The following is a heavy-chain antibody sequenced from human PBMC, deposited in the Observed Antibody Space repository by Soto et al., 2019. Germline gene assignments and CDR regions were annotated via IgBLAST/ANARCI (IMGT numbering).Heavy chain of an antibody. Sequence: QVLLVQSGAEVKKPGSSVTVSCTASGGTFSSYTISWVRQAPGQGPEWMGRFIPMVAMPDYARRFQGRGTITADTSTSTVYMQLPSLRSEDTAVYYCASNYGSGSTHFDHWGQGTLVTVSS. CDR2: FIPMVAMP. CDR1: GGTFSSYT. CDR3: ASNYGSGSTHFDH. V-gene: IGHV1-69*02. J-gene: IGHJ4*02. D-gene: IGHD3-10*01.